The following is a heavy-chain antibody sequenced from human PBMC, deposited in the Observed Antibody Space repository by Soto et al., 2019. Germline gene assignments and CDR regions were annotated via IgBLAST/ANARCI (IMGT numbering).Heavy chain of an antibody. CDR3: ARGGIAVAGIHPWFDP. V-gene: IGHV1-69*13. J-gene: IGHJ5*02. D-gene: IGHD6-19*01. CDR1: GCTFSSYA. CDR2: IIPIFGTA. Sequence: VASVKVSCKASGCTFSSYAISCVRQAPGQVLEWMGGIIPIFGTANYAQKFQGRVTITADESTSAAYMELSSLRSEDTAVYYCARGGIAVAGIHPWFDPWGQGTLVTVSS.